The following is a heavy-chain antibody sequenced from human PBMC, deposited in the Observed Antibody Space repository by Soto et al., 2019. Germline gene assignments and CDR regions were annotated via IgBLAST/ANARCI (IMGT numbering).Heavy chain of an antibody. Sequence: SETLSLTCAVYGGSFSGYYWSWIRQPPGKGLEWIGEINHSGSTNYNPSLKSRVTISVDTSKNQFSLKLSSVTAADTAVYYCARPTMVRGGYYYMDVWGKGTTVTVSS. CDR2: INHSGST. D-gene: IGHD3-10*01. CDR1: GGSFSGYY. J-gene: IGHJ6*03. V-gene: IGHV4-34*01. CDR3: ARPTMVRGGYYYMDV.